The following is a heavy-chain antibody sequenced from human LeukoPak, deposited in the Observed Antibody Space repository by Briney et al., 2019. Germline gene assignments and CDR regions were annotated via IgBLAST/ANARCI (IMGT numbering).Heavy chain of an antibody. V-gene: IGHV3-33*08. CDR1: GFTVSSNY. CDR2: IWYDGSDK. Sequence: GGSLRLSCAATGFTVSSNYMSWVRQAPGKGLEWVAVIWYDGSDKYYADSVKGRFSISRDNSKNTLYLQMNSLRAEDTAVYYCARELPPVVNFYFDSWGQGTLVTVSS. CDR3: ARELPPVVNFYFDS. D-gene: IGHD3-22*01. J-gene: IGHJ4*02.